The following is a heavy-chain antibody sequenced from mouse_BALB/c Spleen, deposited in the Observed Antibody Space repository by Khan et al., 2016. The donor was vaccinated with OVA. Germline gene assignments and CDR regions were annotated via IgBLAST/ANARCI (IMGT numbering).Heavy chain of an antibody. J-gene: IGHJ2*01. CDR3: ARSIMAN. Sequence: QLEESGPGLVKPSQSLSLTCTVTGYSITSDYAWNWIRQFPGNKLEWMGYISYSGSTSYNPSLTSRISITRDTSKNQFFLQLNSVTTEDTATYYCARSIMANWGQGTTLTVSS. V-gene: IGHV3-2*02. CDR2: ISYSGST. CDR1: GYSITSDYA.